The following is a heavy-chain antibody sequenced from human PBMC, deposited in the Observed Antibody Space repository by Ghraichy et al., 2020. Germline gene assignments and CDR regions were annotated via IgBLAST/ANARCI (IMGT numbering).Heavy chain of an antibody. J-gene: IGHJ4*02. CDR2: IYYSGST. CDR3: ARVRKGGSYPFDY. CDR1: GGSISSYY. Sequence: ETLSLTCTVSGGSISSYYWSWIRQPPGKGLEWIGYIYYSGSTNYNPSLKSRVTISVDTSKNQFSLKLSSVTAADTAVYYCARVRKGGSYPFDYWGQGTLVTVSS. V-gene: IGHV4-59*01. D-gene: IGHD1-26*01.